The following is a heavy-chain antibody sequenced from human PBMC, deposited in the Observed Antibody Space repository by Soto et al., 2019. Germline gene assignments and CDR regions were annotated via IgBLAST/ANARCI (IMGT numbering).Heavy chain of an antibody. CDR1: GYTFTRYG. Sequence: ASVKVSCKASGYTFTRYGISWVRQAPGQGLEWMGWISAYNGNTNYAQKLQGRVTMTTDTSTSTAYMELRSLRSDDTAVYYCARENGFDFWSGYYTGMKSYYGMDVWGQGTTVTVSS. J-gene: IGHJ6*02. D-gene: IGHD3-3*01. CDR3: ARENGFDFWSGYYTGMKSYYGMDV. CDR2: ISAYNGNT. V-gene: IGHV1-18*01.